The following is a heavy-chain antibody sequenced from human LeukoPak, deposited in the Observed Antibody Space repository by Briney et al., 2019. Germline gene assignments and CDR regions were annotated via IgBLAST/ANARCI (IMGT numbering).Heavy chain of an antibody. CDR3: ARDRYYYDSSGYSQSPFDY. V-gene: IGHV1-69*13. J-gene: IGHJ4*02. CDR2: IIPIFGTA. D-gene: IGHD3-22*01. CDR1: GGTFSSYA. Sequence: SVKVSCKASGGTFSSYAISWVRQAPGQGLEWMGGIIPIFGTANYTQKFQGRVTITADESTSTAYMELSSLRSEDTAVYYCARDRYYYDSSGYSQSPFDYWGQGTLVTVSS.